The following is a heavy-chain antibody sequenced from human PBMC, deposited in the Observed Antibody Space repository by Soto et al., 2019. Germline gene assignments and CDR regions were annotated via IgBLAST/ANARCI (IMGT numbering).Heavy chain of an antibody. D-gene: IGHD3-16*01. Sequence: SETLSLTCTVSGGSISSYYWSWIRQPPGKGLEWIGYIYYSGSTNYNPSLKSRVTISVDTSKNQFSLELSSLRSEDTAVYYCARPGDYVWGSFGLRFDYWGQGILVTVSS. CDR1: GGSISSYY. CDR2: IYYSGST. J-gene: IGHJ4*02. CDR3: ARPGDYVWGSFGLRFDY. V-gene: IGHV4-59*01.